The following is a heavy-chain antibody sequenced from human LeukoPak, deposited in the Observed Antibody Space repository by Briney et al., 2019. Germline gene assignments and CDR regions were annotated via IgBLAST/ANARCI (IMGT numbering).Heavy chain of an antibody. Sequence: TSETLSLTCAVYGGSFSGYYWSWIRQPPGKGLEWIGEINHSGGTNYNPSLKSRVTISVDTSKNQFSLKLSSVTAADTAVYYCARGRSAYSGSYYWYYWDQGTLVTVSS. V-gene: IGHV4-34*01. CDR2: INHSGGT. J-gene: IGHJ4*02. CDR1: GGSFSGYY. CDR3: ARGRSAYSGSYYWYY. D-gene: IGHD1-26*01.